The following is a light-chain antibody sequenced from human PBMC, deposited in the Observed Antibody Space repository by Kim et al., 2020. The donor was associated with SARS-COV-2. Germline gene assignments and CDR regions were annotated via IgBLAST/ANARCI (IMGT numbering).Light chain of an antibody. CDR2: GNS. J-gene: IGLJ7*01. Sequence: QRVTIPCTGSSSNIGAGYDVHWYQQLPGTAPKLLIYGNSNRPSGVPDRFSGSKSGTSASLAITGLQAEDEADYYCQSYDSSLSAAVFGGGTQLTVL. V-gene: IGLV1-40*01. CDR1: SSNIGAGYD. CDR3: QSYDSSLSAAV.